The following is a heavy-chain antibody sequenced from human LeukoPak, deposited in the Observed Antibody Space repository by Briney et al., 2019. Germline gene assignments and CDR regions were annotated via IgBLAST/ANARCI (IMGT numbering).Heavy chain of an antibody. V-gene: IGHV3-66*01. J-gene: IGHJ4*02. Sequence: PGGSLRLSCAASGFTVSSNYMSWVRQAPRKGLEWVSVIYSGGSTYYADPVKGRFTISRDNSKNTLYLQMNSLRAEDTAVYYCARGLSGYASSLGYWGQGTLVTVSA. CDR1: GFTVSSNY. CDR3: ARGLSGYASSLGY. CDR2: IYSGGST. D-gene: IGHD6-6*01.